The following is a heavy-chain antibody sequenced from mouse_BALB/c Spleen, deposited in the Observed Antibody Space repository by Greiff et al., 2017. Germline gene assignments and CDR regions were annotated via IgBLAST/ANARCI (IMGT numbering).Heavy chain of an antibody. J-gene: IGHJ4*01. CDR1: GYSITSGYY. CDR3: ARGRTYGNWNAMDY. CDR2: ISYDGSN. Sequence: EVQLQQSGPGLVKPSQSLSLTCSVTGYSITSGYYWNCIRQFPGNKLEWMGYISYDGSNNYNPSLKNRISITRDTSKNQFFLKLNSVTTEDTATYYCARGRTYGNWNAMDYWGQGTSVTVSS. D-gene: IGHD2-1*01. V-gene: IGHV3-6*02.